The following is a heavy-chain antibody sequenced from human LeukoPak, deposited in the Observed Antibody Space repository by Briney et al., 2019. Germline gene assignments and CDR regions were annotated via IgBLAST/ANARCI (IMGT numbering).Heavy chain of an antibody. V-gene: IGHV3-74*01. CDR1: GFTFSSYW. J-gene: IGHJ5*02. Sequence: GGSLRLSCAASGFTFSSYWMPWVRQAPGKGLVWVSRINSDGSSTSYADSVKGRFTISRDNAKNTLYLQMNSLRAEDTAVYYCARGRELVLRKYNWFDPWGQGTLVTVSS. D-gene: IGHD6-6*01. CDR3: ARGRELVLRKYNWFDP. CDR2: INSDGSST.